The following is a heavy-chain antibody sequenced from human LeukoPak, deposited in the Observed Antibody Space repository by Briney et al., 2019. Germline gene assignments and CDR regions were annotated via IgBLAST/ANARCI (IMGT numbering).Heavy chain of an antibody. CDR3: ALLFSSTWYRFDS. CDR1: GYTFTDYY. Sequence: ASVKVSCKASGYTFTDYYMHWVRQAPGQGLEGMGWVNPNSGDTNHAHKFQGRVTMTSDTSISTAYMDLSRVRSDDTAVYYCALLFSSTWYRFDSWGQGTLVTVSS. CDR2: VNPNSGDT. D-gene: IGHD6-13*01. V-gene: IGHV1-2*02. J-gene: IGHJ4*02.